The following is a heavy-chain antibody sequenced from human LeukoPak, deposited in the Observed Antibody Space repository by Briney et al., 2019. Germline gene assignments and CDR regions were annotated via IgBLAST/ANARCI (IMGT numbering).Heavy chain of an antibody. D-gene: IGHD6-19*01. CDR3: ARDIWLGPSVEY. V-gene: IGHV3-11*01. Sequence: GGSLRLSCAASGFTFSDYYMSWIRQAPGKGLEWISYISSSGSSIFYADSVKGRFTISRDNAKNSVFLQMNSLRAEDTAVYYSARDIWLGPSVEYWGQGTLVTVSS. CDR1: GFTFSDYY. CDR2: ISSSGSSI. J-gene: IGHJ4*02.